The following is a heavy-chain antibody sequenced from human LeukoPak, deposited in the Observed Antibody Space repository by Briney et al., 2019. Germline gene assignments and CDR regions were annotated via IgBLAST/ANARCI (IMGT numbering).Heavy chain of an antibody. CDR3: ATDQHCSSTSCYRGYYYGMDV. CDR1: GYTLTELS. Sequence: GASVKVSCKVSGYTLTELSMHWVRQAPGKGLEWMGGFDPEDGETIYAQKFQGRVTMTEDTSTDTAYMELSSLRSEDTAVYYCATDQHCSSTSCYRGYYYGMDVWGQGTTVTVSS. CDR2: FDPEDGET. V-gene: IGHV1-24*01. D-gene: IGHD2-2*02. J-gene: IGHJ6*02.